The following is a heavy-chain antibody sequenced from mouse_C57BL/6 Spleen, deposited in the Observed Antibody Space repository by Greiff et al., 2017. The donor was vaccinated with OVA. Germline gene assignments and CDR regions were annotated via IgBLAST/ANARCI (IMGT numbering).Heavy chain of an antibody. CDR1: GFSLTSYG. D-gene: IGHD2-2*01. V-gene: IGHV2-5*01. Sequence: VQLQESGPGLVQPSQSLSITCTVSGFSLTSYGVHWVRQSPGKGLEWLGVIWSGGSTDYNAAFMSRMSITKDNSKSPVFFKMYRLQADDTAIYYGATTMVTTLGAYWGHGTLVTVSA. CDR3: ATTMVTTLGAY. CDR2: IWSGGST. J-gene: IGHJ3*01.